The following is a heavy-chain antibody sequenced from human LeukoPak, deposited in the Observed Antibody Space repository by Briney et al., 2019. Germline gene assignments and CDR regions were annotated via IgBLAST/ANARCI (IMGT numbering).Heavy chain of an antibody. CDR1: GFTFSSYE. D-gene: IGHD3-16*02. V-gene: IGHV3-21*01. J-gene: IGHJ4*02. CDR2: ISSSSSYI. Sequence: KSGGSLRLSCAASGFTFSSYEMNWVRQAPGKGLEWVSSISSSSSYIYYADSVKGRFTISRDNAKNSLYLQMNSLRAEDTAVYYCARDFPTAVFYDYVWGSYPPFDYWGQGTLVTVSS. CDR3: ARDFPTAVFYDYVWGSYPPFDY.